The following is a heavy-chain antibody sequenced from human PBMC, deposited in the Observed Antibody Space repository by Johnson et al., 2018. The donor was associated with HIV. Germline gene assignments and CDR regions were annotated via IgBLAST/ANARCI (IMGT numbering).Heavy chain of an antibody. J-gene: IGHJ3*02. CDR3: AKDTYSHRLTVTESGFDI. V-gene: IGHV3-9*01. Sequence: VQLVESWGGLVQPGRSLRLSCAASGFTFDDYAMHWVRQAPGKGLEWVSGISWNSGSIAYADSVKGRFTISRDNAKNSLYVQMNSLRAEDTAVYYCAKDTYSHRLTVTESGFDIWGQGTMVTVSS. CDR1: GFTFDDYA. CDR2: ISWNSGSI. D-gene: IGHD4-11*01.